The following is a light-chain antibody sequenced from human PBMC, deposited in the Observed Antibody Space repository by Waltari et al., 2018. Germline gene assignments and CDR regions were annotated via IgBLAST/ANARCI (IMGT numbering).Light chain of an antibody. V-gene: IGLV3-25*03. J-gene: IGLJ2*01. Sequence: SFELTQPHSVSVSPGEKARITCSGDALAKQFAYWYLQRPGQASVLVIYIDGERHSGIPERSSGPSPGQKVMFVISGVQAEDEAYDNCHSADISGFYRRIFGGGTKLTVL. CDR2: IDG. CDR1: ALAKQF. CDR3: HSADISGFYRRI.